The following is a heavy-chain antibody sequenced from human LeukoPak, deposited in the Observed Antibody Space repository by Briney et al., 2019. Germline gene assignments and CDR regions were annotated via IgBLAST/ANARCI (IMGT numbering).Heavy chain of an antibody. Sequence: ASETLSLTCTVSGGSISSSSYYCGWIRQPPGKGLEWIGSIYYSGSTYYNPSLKSRVTISVDTSKNQFSLKLSSVTAADTAVYYCASIPRGQVLVGAYNYFDHWGQGTLVTV. J-gene: IGHJ4*02. D-gene: IGHD1-26*01. CDR3: ASIPRGQVLVGAYNYFDH. CDR1: GGSISSSSYY. V-gene: IGHV4-39*01. CDR2: IYYSGST.